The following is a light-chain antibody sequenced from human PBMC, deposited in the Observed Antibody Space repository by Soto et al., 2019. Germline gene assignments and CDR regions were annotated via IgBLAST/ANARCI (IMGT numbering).Light chain of an antibody. CDR1: QDISNY. V-gene: IGKV1-33*01. J-gene: IGKJ4*01. CDR2: DAS. Sequence: DIQMTQSPSSLSASVGDRVTITCQASQDISNYLNWYQQKPGKAPKLLIYDASNLETGVPSRFSGRGSGTDFTLTISSLQPEDIATYYCQQYDNLPSLTFGGGTKVEI. CDR3: QQYDNLPSLT.